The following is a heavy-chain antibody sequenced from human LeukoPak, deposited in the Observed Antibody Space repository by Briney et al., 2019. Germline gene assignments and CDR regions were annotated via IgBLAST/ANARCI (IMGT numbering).Heavy chain of an antibody. CDR2: ISSSSSYI. CDR1: GFTFSSYS. Sequence: PGGSLRLSCAASGFTFSSYSMNWVRQAPGKGLEWVSSISSSSSYIYYADSVKGRFTISRDNAENSLYLQMNSLRAEDTAVYYCAELGITMIGGVWGKGTTVTISS. V-gene: IGHV3-21*01. CDR3: AELGITMIGGV. D-gene: IGHD3-10*02. J-gene: IGHJ6*04.